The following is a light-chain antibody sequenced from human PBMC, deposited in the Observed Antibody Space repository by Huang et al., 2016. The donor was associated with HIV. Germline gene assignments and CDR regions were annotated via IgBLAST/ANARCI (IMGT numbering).Light chain of an antibody. CDR3: QQSFTVRRT. Sequence: DIQMTQSPPSLSASVGDRVTFTCRADQNIAKSLNWNQQKPGKAPKLLIYTASTLESGVPSRFSGSGSGSHFTLNITNLKPEDFATYYCQQSFTVRRTFG. CDR2: TAS. V-gene: IGKV1-39*01. CDR1: QNIAKS. J-gene: IGKJ1*01.